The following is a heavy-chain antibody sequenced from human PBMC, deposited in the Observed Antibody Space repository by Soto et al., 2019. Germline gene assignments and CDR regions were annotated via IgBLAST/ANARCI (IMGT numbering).Heavy chain of an antibody. CDR3: ARDQSFDRTYYYGIDV. D-gene: IGHD3-16*01. Sequence: ASVKVSCKSSGYPFTHYGITWIRQAPGQGLEWMGWISPFNGNTNYGQTLQGRVTLTTDTSTNTVYMELRSLRSDDTAVYYCARDQSFDRTYYYGIDVWGQGTTVTVSS. CDR2: ISPFNGNT. CDR1: GYPFTHYG. V-gene: IGHV1-18*01. J-gene: IGHJ6*02.